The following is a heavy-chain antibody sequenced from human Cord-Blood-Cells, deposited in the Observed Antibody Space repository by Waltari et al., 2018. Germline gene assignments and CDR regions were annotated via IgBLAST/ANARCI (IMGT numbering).Heavy chain of an antibody. CDR3: ARDGGLAGYWYFDL. D-gene: IGHD3-16*01. V-gene: IGHV3-53*01. J-gene: IGHJ2*01. Sequence: EVQLVESGGGLIQPGGSLRLSCAASGFTVSSNYMSWVRQAPGKGLEWFSVIYSGGSTYYADSVKGRFTISRDNSKNTLYLQMNSLRAEDTAVYYCARDGGLAGYWYFDLWGRGTLVTVSS. CDR2: IYSGGST. CDR1: GFTVSSNY.